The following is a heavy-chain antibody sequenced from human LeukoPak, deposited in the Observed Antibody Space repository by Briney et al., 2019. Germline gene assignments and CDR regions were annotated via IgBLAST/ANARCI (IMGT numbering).Heavy chain of an antibody. Sequence: ASVKVSCKASAYTFTSYGISWVRQAPGQGLEWMGWISAYNGNTNYAQKLQGRVTMTTDTSTSTAYMELRSLRSDDTAVYYCARDSGYKFGSDIDYWGQGTLVTVSS. V-gene: IGHV1-18*01. CDR1: AYTFTSYG. D-gene: IGHD5-12*01. J-gene: IGHJ4*02. CDR3: ARDSGYKFGSDIDY. CDR2: ISAYNGNT.